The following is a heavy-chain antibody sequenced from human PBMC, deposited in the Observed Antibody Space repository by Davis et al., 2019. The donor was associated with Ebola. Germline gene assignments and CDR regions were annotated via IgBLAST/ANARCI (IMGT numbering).Heavy chain of an antibody. V-gene: IGHV1-18*04. CDR1: GYTFTSYF. Sequence: ASAQVSCKASGYTFTSYFMHWVRQAPGQGLEWMGWINPHNGNTNYAQNVQGRVTMTTDTSTSTAYMEVGSLRSDDTAVYYCARAQFPTTSDHWGQGTLVTVSS. CDR2: INPHNGNT. D-gene: IGHD1-1*01. CDR3: ARAQFPTTSDH. J-gene: IGHJ4*02.